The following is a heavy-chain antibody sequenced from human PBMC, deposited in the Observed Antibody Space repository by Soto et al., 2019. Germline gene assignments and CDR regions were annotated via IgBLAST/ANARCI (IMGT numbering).Heavy chain of an antibody. J-gene: IGHJ4*02. CDR2: IDYSGSS. CDR3: ARARYDSSGYYYFDY. CDR1: GGSISGYY. V-gene: IGHV4-59*01. Sequence: ATLSLTCTGSGGSISGYYWSWIRQPPGKGLEWIGYIDYSGSSNYNPSLKSRVTIQLDTSKNQFSLPTRSVTAADTAVYYCARARYDSSGYYYFDYWGQGTLVTV. D-gene: IGHD3-22*01.